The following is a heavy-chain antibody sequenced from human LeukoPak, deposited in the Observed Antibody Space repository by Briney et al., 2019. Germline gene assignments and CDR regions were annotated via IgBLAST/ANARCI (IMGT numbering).Heavy chain of an antibody. V-gene: IGHV3-43*02. Sequence: GRSLRLSCAASGFTFDDYGMHWVRQAPGKGLEWVSLISGDGNSTYYADSVKGRFTISRDNSKNSLYLQMNSLRGEDTALYYCAKDRGSYPDYWGQGALVTVSS. CDR1: GFTFDDYG. J-gene: IGHJ4*02. CDR2: ISGDGNST. CDR3: AKDRGSYPDY. D-gene: IGHD1-26*01.